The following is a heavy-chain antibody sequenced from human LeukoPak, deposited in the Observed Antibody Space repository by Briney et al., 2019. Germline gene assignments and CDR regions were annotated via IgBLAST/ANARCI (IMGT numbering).Heavy chain of an antibody. V-gene: IGHV5-51*01. CDR2: IYPDDYDS. CDR3: ARGGRSSYGMDV. J-gene: IGHJ6*02. CDR1: GYSFNNNW. Sequence: RGESLKISCKTSGYSFNNNWIGWVRQMPGKGLEWMGSIYPDDYDSRYSPSFQGQVTISADKSITSAYLQWSSLKASDTAMYYCARGGRSSYGMDVWGQGTTVTVSS. D-gene: IGHD1-26*01.